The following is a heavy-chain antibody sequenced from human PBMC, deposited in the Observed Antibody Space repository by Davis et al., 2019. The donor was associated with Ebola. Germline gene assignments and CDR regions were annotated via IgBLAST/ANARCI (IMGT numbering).Heavy chain of an antibody. J-gene: IGHJ4*02. V-gene: IGHV4-39*01. D-gene: IGHD3-22*01. CDR1: GGSISSSSYY. CDR2: IYYSGST. Sequence: PSETLSLTCTVSGGSISSSSYYWGWIRQPPGKGLEWIGSIYYSGSTYYNPSLKSRVTISVDTSKNQFSLKLSSVTAADTAVYYCARPSGSSGYQGYFDYWGQGTLVTVSS. CDR3: ARPSGSSGYQGYFDY.